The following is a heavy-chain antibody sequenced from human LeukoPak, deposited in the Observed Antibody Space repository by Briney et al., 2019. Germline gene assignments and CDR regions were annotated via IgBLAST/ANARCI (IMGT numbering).Heavy chain of an antibody. CDR1: GGSFSGYY. CDR3: ARRGDY. J-gene: IGHJ4*02. Sequence: SETLSLTCAVYGGSFSGYYWSWIRRPPGKGLVWIGEINHSGSTNYNPSLKSRVTISVDTSKNQFSLKLSSVTAADTAVYYCARRGDYWGQGTLVTVSS. V-gene: IGHV4-34*01. CDR2: INHSGST.